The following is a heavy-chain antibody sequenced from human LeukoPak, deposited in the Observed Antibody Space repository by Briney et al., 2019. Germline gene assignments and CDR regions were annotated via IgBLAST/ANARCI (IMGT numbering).Heavy chain of an antibody. D-gene: IGHD6-13*01. V-gene: IGHV3-23*01. J-gene: IGHJ3*02. Sequence: GGSLRLSCAASGFTFSNYAMSWVRQAPGKGLEWVSVISGSGGSTFYADSVKGRFTISRDNSKNMVYLEMDSLRAEDTGVYYCAREKSWPAGNAFDIWGQGTMVTVSS. CDR3: AREKSWPAGNAFDI. CDR2: ISGSGGST. CDR1: GFTFSNYA.